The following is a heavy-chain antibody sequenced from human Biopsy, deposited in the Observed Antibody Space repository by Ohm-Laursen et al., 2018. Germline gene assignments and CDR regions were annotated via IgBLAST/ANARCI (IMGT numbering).Heavy chain of an antibody. J-gene: IGHJ4*02. CDR2: ISYDGSGE. Sequence: SLRLSCAASGFTFTSYAMHWVRQAPGKGLEWVAVISYDGSGEYYADSLQGRFIISRDNPKNTVYLEMNSLRPEDTAVYYCARDLGNLRGVMFYLDSWGQGTLVSVSS. CDR3: ARDLGNLRGVMFYLDS. D-gene: IGHD3-16*01. CDR1: GFTFTSYA. V-gene: IGHV3-30*03.